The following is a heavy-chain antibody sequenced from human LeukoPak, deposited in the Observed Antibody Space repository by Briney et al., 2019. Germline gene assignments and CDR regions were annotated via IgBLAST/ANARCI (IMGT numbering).Heavy chain of an antibody. CDR2: INHSGST. V-gene: IGHV4-34*01. Sequence: PSETLSLTCAVYGGSFSGYYWSWIRQPPGKGLEWIGEINHSGSTNYNPSLKGRVTISVDTSKNQFSLKLSSVTAADTAVYYCARGALAAAGYYYYYGMDVWGQGTTVTVSS. CDR1: GGSFSGYY. D-gene: IGHD6-13*01. J-gene: IGHJ6*02. CDR3: ARGALAAAGYYYYYGMDV.